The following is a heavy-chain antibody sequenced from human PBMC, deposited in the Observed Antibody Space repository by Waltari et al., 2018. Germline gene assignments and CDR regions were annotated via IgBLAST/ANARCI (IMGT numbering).Heavy chain of an antibody. V-gene: IGHV5-51*01. CDR3: ARVATRDAYNSIDY. J-gene: IGHJ4*02. CDR1: GYSFTNYW. CDR2: IKPGDSRT. Sequence: EVQLVQSGVEVKKPGESLRISCRGSGYSFTNYWIGWVRQMAGKGLEWMAIIKPGDSRTIYSLSFQGQVTVSVDKFISTAYLQWSGLKASDTAIYYCARVATRDAYNSIDYWGQGTLVTVSS. D-gene: IGHD3-16*01.